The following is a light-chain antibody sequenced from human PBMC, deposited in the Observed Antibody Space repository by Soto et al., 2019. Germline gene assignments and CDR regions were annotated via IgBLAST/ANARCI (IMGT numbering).Light chain of an antibody. CDR3: QQYHRSSIT. CDR2: DAS. Sequence: DIQMTQSPSTLSASVGDRVTITCRASQSLNNGLAWYQQKPGKAPNLLIYDASTLERGVPSRFSGTGSGTEFTLTISSLQPDDFATYYCQQYHRSSITCGQGTRLEIK. CDR1: QSLNNG. V-gene: IGKV1-5*01. J-gene: IGKJ5*01.